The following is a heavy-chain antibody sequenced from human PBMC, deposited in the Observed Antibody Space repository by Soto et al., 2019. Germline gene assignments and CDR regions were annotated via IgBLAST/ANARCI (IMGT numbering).Heavy chain of an antibody. V-gene: IGHV2-70*04. D-gene: IGHD5-18*01. J-gene: IGHJ4*02. CDR3: AREGGYNYGPGCFDY. CDR2: IDWDDDK. Sequence: SGPTLVNPTQTLTLTCTLSGFSLSTSEMRVSWIRQPPGKALEWLARIDWDDDKFYSTSLKTRLTISKDTSKNQVVLTMTNMDPVDTATYYCAREGGYNYGPGCFDYWGQGTLVTVSS. CDR1: GFSLSTSEMR.